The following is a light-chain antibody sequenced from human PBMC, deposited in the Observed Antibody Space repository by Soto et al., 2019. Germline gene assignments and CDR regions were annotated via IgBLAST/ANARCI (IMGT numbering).Light chain of an antibody. Sequence: EIVLTQSPGTLSLSPGERATLSCRASQSVSSSYLAWYQQKPGQAPRLLIYDASSRATGIPDRFSGSGSGTDFTLTISRLEPEDFTVYYCQQYGSSPRTLGQGTKLEIK. J-gene: IGKJ2*01. CDR1: QSVSSSY. CDR3: QQYGSSPRT. V-gene: IGKV3-20*01. CDR2: DAS.